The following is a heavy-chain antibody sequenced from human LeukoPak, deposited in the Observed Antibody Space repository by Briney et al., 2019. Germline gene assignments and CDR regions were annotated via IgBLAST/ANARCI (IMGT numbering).Heavy chain of an antibody. D-gene: IGHD1-20*01. V-gene: IGHV3-21*01. CDR1: GFTFSSYS. CDR3: ARYNWNDEDYFDY. Sequence: GGSLRLSCAASGFTFSSYSMNWVRQAPGKGLEWVSSISRSSSYIHHADSVKGRFTISRDNAKNSLYLQMNSLRAEDTAVYYCARYNWNDEDYFDYWGQGTLVTVSS. CDR2: ISRSSSYI. J-gene: IGHJ4*02.